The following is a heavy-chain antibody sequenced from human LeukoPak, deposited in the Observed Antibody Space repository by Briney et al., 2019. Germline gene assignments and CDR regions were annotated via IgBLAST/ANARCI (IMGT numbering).Heavy chain of an antibody. J-gene: IGHJ3*02. V-gene: IGHV3-23*01. CDR3: VKSAGKDGYRDVFDI. D-gene: IGHD5-24*01. CDR2: ITKSGDQT. CDR1: GITFSNSA. Sequence: GGSLRLSCVPSGITFSNSALSWVRQAPGKGLEWVSTITKSGDQTHYADSMRGLFTISRDIFKNTLYLQMNSLRAEDTAVYHCVKSAGKDGYRDVFDIWGQGTVVTVSS.